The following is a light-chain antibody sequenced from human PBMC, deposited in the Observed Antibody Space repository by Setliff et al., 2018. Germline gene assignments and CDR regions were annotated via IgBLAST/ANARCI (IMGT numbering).Light chain of an antibody. J-gene: IGLJ1*01. CDR3: SSYTSSSSYV. CDR2: EVS. Sequence: QSALTQPASVSGSPGQSITISCTGTNSDVGGYNYVSWYQHHPGKAPKLMVYEVSNRPSGVSDRFSGSKSGNTASLTISGLQAEDEADYYCSSYTSSSSYVFGTGTRSPS. CDR1: NSDVGGYNY. V-gene: IGLV2-14*01.